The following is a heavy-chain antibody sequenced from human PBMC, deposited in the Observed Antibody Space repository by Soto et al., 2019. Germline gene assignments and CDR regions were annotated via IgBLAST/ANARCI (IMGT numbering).Heavy chain of an antibody. V-gene: IGHV3-30-3*01. CDR2: ISYDGSNK. Sequence: PVGSLRLSCAASGFTFSSYAMHWVRQAPGKGLEWVAVISYDGSNKYYADSVKGRFTISRDNSKNTLYLQMNSLRAEDTAVYYCARDHRLRFLEWQNTYGMDVWGQGTTVTVSS. CDR1: GFTFSSYA. J-gene: IGHJ6*02. D-gene: IGHD3-3*01. CDR3: ARDHRLRFLEWQNTYGMDV.